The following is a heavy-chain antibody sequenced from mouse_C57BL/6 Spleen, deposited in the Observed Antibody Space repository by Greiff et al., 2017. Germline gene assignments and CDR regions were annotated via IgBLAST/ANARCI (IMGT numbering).Heavy chain of an antibody. V-gene: IGHV1-54*01. CDR1: GYAFTNYL. Sequence: QVQLKQSGAELVRPGTSVKVSCTASGYAFTNYLIEWVKQRPGQGLEWIGVIIPGSGGNNYNEKLKGKGTLTADTSSSTAYMQLSRLTAEDSAVNYSERRNYGSIDYWGQGTTLTVSS. J-gene: IGHJ2*01. CDR2: IIPGSGGN. CDR3: ERRNYGSIDY. D-gene: IGHD1-1*01.